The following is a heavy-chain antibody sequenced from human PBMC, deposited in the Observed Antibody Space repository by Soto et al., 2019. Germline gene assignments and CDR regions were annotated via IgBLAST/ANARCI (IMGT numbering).Heavy chain of an antibody. Sequence: GESLKISCKGSGYRFSSYWIAWVRQMPGKGLEWMGIIYPGDSDTIYSPSFEGQVTFSVDKSTSTAYLQWSSLKASDTAMYYCARQGSNGAYYYYGMDVWGQGTTVTVS. CDR1: GYRFSSYW. J-gene: IGHJ6*02. CDR2: IYPGDSDT. CDR3: ARQGSNGAYYYYGMDV. V-gene: IGHV5-51*01. D-gene: IGHD2-8*01.